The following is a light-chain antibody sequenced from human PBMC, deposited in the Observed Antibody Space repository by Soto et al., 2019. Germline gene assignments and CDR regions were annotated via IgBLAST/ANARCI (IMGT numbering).Light chain of an antibody. Sequence: EIVLTQSAGTLSLSPGERATLSCRASQSVSTYLAWYQQKPGQAPRLLIYGAFTRATGIPDRFSGSGSGTDFTLTISRLEPEDFAVFYCQQYGSSLPWTFGQGTKVDIK. CDR1: QSVSTY. J-gene: IGKJ1*01. V-gene: IGKV3-20*01. CDR2: GAF. CDR3: QQYGSSLPWT.